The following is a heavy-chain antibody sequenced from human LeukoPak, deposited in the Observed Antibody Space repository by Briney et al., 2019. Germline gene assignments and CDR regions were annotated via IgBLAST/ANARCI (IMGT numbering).Heavy chain of an antibody. D-gene: IGHD3-9*01. J-gene: IGHJ4*02. CDR1: GYTFTSYY. V-gene: IGHV1-46*01. Sequence: ASVKVSCKTSGYTFTSYYMHWVRQAPGQGLEWMGIINPSGGSTSYAQKFQGRVTMTRDTSTSTVYMELSSLRSEDTAAYYCARDILTGYYPTYWGQGTLVTVSS. CDR3: ARDILTGYYPTY. CDR2: INPSGGST.